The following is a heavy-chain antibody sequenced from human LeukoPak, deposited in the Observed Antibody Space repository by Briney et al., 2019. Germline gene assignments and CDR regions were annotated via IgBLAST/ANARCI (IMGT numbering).Heavy chain of an antibody. J-gene: IGHJ4*02. CDR1: GFTFSSYR. CDR3: ARNSGSYWVSDY. CDR2: IKQDGSEK. D-gene: IGHD1-26*01. Sequence: GGSLRLSCAASGFTFSSYRMSWVRQAPGKGLEWVANIKQDGSEKYYVDSVKGRFTISRDNAKSSLYLQMNSLRAEDTAVYYCARNSGSYWVSDYWGQGTLVTVSS. V-gene: IGHV3-7*01.